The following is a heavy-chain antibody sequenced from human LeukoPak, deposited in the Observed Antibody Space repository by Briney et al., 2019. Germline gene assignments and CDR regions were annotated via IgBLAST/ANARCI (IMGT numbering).Heavy chain of an antibody. D-gene: IGHD3-10*01. V-gene: IGHV3-23*01. CDR2: ISGSGGST. CDR1: GFTFSSYA. Sequence: GGSLRLSCAASGFTFSSYAMSWVRQAPGKGLEWVSAISGSGGSTYYADSVKGRFTISRDINKNSLYLQMYSLTTEDTALYYCAKDRGDGVTRGAFDYWGQGTLVTVSS. CDR3: AKDRGDGVTRGAFDY. J-gene: IGHJ4*02.